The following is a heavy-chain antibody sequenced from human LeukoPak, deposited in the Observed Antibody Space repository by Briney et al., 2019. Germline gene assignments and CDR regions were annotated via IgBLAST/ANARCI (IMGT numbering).Heavy chain of an antibody. Sequence: ASVKVSCKASGYTFTSDGISWVRQAPGQGLEWMGWISAYNGNTNYAQKLQGRVTMTTDTSTSTAYMELRSLRSDDTAVYYCARGSGYDYVWGSYRYYFDYWGQGTLVTVSS. J-gene: IGHJ4*02. CDR2: ISAYNGNT. D-gene: IGHD3-16*02. V-gene: IGHV1-18*04. CDR1: GYTFTSDG. CDR3: ARGSGYDYVWGSYRYYFDY.